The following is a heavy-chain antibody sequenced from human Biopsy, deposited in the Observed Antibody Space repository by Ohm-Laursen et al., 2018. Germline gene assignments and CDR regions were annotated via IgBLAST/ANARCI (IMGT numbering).Heavy chain of an antibody. CDR3: AKDTFADLRGPSGWYGVDY. J-gene: IGHJ4*02. CDR2: ISWNSNNI. V-gene: IGHV3-9*01. D-gene: IGHD6-19*01. CDR1: GFTFNDYA. Sequence: SLRLSCTASGFTFNDYAMHWVRQAPGKGLEWVSGISWNSNNIVYADSVKGRFTISRDNARNSLYLQIKSLRTEDTAFYYCAKDTFADLRGPSGWYGVDYWGQGTRVTVSS.